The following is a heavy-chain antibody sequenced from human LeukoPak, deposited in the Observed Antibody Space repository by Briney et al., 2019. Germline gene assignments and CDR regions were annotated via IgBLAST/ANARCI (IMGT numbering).Heavy chain of an antibody. V-gene: IGHV4-39*01. J-gene: IGHJ5*02. D-gene: IGHD1-26*01. Sequence: TSETLSLTCTVSGGSISSSSYYWGWIRQPPGKGLEWIGSIYYSGSTYYNPSLKSRVTISVDTSKNQFSLKLSSVTAADTAVYYCARQYSGSYSRWFDPWGQGTLVTVSS. CDR2: IYYSGST. CDR3: ARQYSGSYSRWFDP. CDR1: GGSISSSSYY.